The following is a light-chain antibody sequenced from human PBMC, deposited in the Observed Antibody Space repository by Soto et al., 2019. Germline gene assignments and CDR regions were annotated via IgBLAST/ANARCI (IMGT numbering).Light chain of an antibody. CDR1: SGSIASNY. Sequence: NFMLTQPHSVSESPGQTVTISCTRSSGSIASNYVQWYQQRPGSAPTTVIYEDNQRPSGVPDRFSGSIDSSSNSASLTISGLKTEDEADYYCQSYDSSTPVVFGGGTKLTVL. CDR3: QSYDSSTPVV. CDR2: EDN. J-gene: IGLJ2*01. V-gene: IGLV6-57*04.